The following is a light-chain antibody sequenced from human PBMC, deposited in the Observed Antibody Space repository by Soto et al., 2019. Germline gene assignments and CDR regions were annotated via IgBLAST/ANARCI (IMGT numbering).Light chain of an antibody. CDR1: QSVSSSY. CDR3: QQYGSSPYT. V-gene: IGKV3-20*01. J-gene: IGKJ2*01. Sequence: EIVLTQSPGTLSLSPGERATLSCRASQSVSSSYLAWYQQKPGQAPRLLIYGASSRATGIPDRFSGSGSGADFTLTISRLEAEDFTVYYFQQYGSSPYTFGQETKLEIK. CDR2: GAS.